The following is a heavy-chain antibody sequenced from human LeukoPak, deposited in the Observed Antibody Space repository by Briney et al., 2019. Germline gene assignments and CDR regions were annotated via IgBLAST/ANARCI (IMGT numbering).Heavy chain of an antibody. V-gene: IGHV4-34*01. CDR2: INHSGST. CDR3: ASGIAAAGTNNWFDP. J-gene: IGHJ5*02. D-gene: IGHD6-13*01. CDR1: GGSFSGYY. Sequence: SETLSLTCAVYGGSFSGYYWSWIRQPPGKGLEWIGEINHSGSTNYNPSPKSRVTISVDTSKNQFSLKLSSVTAADTAVYYCASGIAAAGTNNWFDPWGQGTLVTVSS.